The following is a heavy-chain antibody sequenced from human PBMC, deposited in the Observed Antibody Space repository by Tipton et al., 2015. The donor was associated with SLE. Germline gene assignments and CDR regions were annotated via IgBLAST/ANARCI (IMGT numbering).Heavy chain of an antibody. Sequence: SLRLSCEASGFTFNTYWMSWVRQAPGKGLEWVANIKKDGSEKHYVDSVKGRFSISRDNAKNSLDLQMNSLRVEDTAVYYCARSGGAGDLEYWGQGTLVTVSS. D-gene: IGHD3-16*01. CDR2: IKKDGSEK. CDR3: ARSGGAGDLEY. J-gene: IGHJ4*02. CDR1: GFTFNTYW. V-gene: IGHV3-7*01.